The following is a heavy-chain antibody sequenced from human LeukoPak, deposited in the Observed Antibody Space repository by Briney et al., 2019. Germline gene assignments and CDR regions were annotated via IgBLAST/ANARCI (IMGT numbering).Heavy chain of an antibody. CDR2: ISISSSYI. CDR3: ASPYCGGDCYSNYDY. V-gene: IGHV3-21*01. D-gene: IGHD2-21*02. Sequence: GGSLRLSCAASGFTFSRYSMNWVRQAPGKGLEWVSSISISSSYIYYADSVKGRFTMSRDNAKNSLYLQMNSLRAEDTAVYYCASPYCGGDCYSNYDYWGQGTLVTVSS. CDR1: GFTFSRYS. J-gene: IGHJ4*02.